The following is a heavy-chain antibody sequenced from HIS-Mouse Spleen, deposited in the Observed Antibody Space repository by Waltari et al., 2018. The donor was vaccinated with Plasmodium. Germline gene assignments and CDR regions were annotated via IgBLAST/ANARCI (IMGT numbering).Heavy chain of an antibody. CDR1: GYTFTGYY. J-gene: IGHJ1*01. V-gene: IGHV1-2*02. CDR3: ARVLGYKAAAGTFVEYFQH. CDR2: INPNSGGT. Sequence: QVQLVQSGAELKKPGASVNVSCKASGYTFTGYYMHWVRQAPGQGLEWLGWINPNSGGTNYAQKFQGRVTMTRDTSISTAYMELSRLRSDDTAVYYCARVLGYKAAAGTFVEYFQHWGQGTLVTVSS. D-gene: IGHD6-13*01.